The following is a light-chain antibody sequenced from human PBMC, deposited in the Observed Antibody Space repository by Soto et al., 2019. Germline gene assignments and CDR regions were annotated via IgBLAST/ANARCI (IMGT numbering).Light chain of an antibody. CDR2: GAS. CDR1: QSVGSSY. J-gene: IGKJ2*01. V-gene: IGKV3-20*01. Sequence: EMVLTQSPGTLSLSPGERATLSSRASQSVGSSYLAWYQQKPGQAPRLLIYGASSRATGIPDRFSGSGSATDFTLTISRLEPEDFAVYYCQLYGSFYTFGQGTKLEIK. CDR3: QLYGSFYT.